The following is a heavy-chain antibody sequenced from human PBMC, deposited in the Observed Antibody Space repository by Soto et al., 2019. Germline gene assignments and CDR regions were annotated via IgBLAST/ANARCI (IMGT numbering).Heavy chain of an antibody. CDR2: IYHSGST. V-gene: IGHV4-30-2*01. J-gene: IGHJ5*02. CDR1: GGSISSGGYS. D-gene: IGHD5-12*01. CDR3: ARTSYDYWFDP. Sequence: KSSETLSLTCAVSGGSISSGGYSWSWIRQPPGKGLEWIGYIYHSGSTYYNPSLKSRVTISVDRSKNQFSLKLSSVTAADTAVYYCARTSYDYWFDPWGQGTLVTVSS.